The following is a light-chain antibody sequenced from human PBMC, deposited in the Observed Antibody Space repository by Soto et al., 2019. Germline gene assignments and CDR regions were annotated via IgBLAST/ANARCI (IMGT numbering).Light chain of an antibody. CDR3: QQYNNWQLS. V-gene: IGKV3-15*01. Sequence: EIVMTQSPATLSVSPGERATLSCRASQSISNNLAWYQQRPGHAPRLLMYGASTRANGIPARFSGIGSGTEFALSISSLQSEDFAVYYCQQYNNWQLSFGGGTKVEIK. CDR1: QSISNN. CDR2: GAS. J-gene: IGKJ4*01.